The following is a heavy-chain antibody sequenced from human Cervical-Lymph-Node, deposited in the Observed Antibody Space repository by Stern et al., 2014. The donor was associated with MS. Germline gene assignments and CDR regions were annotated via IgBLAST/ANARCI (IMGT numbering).Heavy chain of an antibody. CDR1: GYTFTSYG. CDR2: ISADSGAT. J-gene: IGHJ4*02. CDR3: ERDKMHAFDY. Sequence: QVQLVQSGTEVKKPGASLIVSCKASGYTFTSYGISWVRQAPGQGLEWVGWISADSGATKYVQNLRDRITLTRDTSTGTAYMELRTLRYEDTAVYYCERDKMHAFDYWGQGTLVSVSS. D-gene: IGHD2-8*01. V-gene: IGHV1-18*01.